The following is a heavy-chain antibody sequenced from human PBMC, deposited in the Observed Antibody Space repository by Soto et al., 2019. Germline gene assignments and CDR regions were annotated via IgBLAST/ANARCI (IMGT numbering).Heavy chain of an antibody. J-gene: IGHJ4*02. CDR3: AKDFTPDSRWDIDY. V-gene: IGHV3-23*01. D-gene: IGHD1-26*01. CDR1: GFTFSIYT. CDR2: IYGNGRST. Sequence: EVQLLESGGGLVQPAGSLRLSCAASGFTFSIYTMSWFRQAPGKGLEWVSSIYGNGRSTFYSASVQGRFTISRDNSGNTVYLQMSNLRAEDTAIYYCAKDFTPDSRWDIDYWGQGSLVTVSS.